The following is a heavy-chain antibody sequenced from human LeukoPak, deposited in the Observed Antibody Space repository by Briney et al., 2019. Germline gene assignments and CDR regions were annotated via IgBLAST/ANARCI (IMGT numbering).Heavy chain of an antibody. D-gene: IGHD6-19*01. J-gene: IGHJ4*02. CDR2: IYPGDSYT. CDR1: GYSFTNYW. V-gene: IGHV5-51*04. CDR3: AGSGSGTRFDY. Sequence: GESLKIFFQGSGYSFTNYWIAWVRQMPGKGLELRGIIYPGDSYTRYSPSFQGQVPISADKPLSTAYLQWSSLKDSDTAMFYCAGSGSGTRFDYWGQGTLVTVSS.